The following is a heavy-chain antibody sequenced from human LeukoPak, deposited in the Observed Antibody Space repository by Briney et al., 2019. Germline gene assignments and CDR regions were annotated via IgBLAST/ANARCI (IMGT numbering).Heavy chain of an antibody. V-gene: IGHV4-4*07. Sequence: SETLSLTCTVSGDSISPYYWSWIRQPAGKGLEWIGCFYTSGSTNYNPSLKSRVTMSVDTSQNQFSLKLTSVTAADTAVFYCARGMGTAILDWGQGTLVTVSS. CDR3: ARGMGTAILD. CDR2: FYTSGST. J-gene: IGHJ4*02. CDR1: GDSISPYY. D-gene: IGHD1-1*01.